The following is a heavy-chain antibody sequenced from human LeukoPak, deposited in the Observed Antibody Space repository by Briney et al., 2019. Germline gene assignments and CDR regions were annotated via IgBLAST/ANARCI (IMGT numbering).Heavy chain of an antibody. V-gene: IGHV3-23*01. CDR3: AKGSRVNQCDY. CDR1: GFTFSSYG. Sequence: GGSLRLSCAASGFTFSSYGVSWVRQAPGKGLEWVSAISGSGGSTYYADSVKGRFTISRDNSKNTQYLQMNSLRAEGTAVYYCAKGSRVNQCDYWGQGTLVTVSS. D-gene: IGHD1-14*01. J-gene: IGHJ4*02. CDR2: ISGSGGST.